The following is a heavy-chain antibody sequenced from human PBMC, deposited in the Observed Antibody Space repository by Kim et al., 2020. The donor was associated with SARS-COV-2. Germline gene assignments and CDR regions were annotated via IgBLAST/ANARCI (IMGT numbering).Heavy chain of an antibody. J-gene: IGHJ6*02. Sequence: DSVKGRFTITRDNAKNSLYLQMNSLRAEDTAVYYCARDGGKPGIADGMDVWGQGTTVTVSS. CDR3: ARDGGKPGIADGMDV. D-gene: IGHD6-13*01. V-gene: IGHV3-21*01.